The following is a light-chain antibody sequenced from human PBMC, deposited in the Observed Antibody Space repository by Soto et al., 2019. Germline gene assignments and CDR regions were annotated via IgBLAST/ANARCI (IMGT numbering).Light chain of an antibody. CDR2: GAS. CDR1: QSVSSNF. J-gene: IGKJ2*01. V-gene: IGKV3-20*01. Sequence: EIVLTQSPGTLSLSPGERATLSCRASQSVSSNFLAWYQQKPGQAPRLLIYGASSRATGIPDRFSGSGSGTDFTLTISRLEPEDFAVYYCQQYDSSLMYTFGQGTKLEIK. CDR3: QQYDSSLMYT.